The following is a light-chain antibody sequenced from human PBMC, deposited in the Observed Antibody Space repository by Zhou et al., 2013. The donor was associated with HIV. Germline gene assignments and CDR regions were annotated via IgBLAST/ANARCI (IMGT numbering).Light chain of an antibody. CDR2: GAS. Sequence: DIQMTQSPSTLSASVGDRVTITCRASQSISSWLAWYQQKPGKAPTLLIYGASTLQTGVPSRFGGSGSGTEFNLTIGCLQSDDFAVYFCQQFYSYPLTFGGGTNVE. CDR3: QQFYSYPLT. J-gene: IGKJ4*01. V-gene: IGKV1-5*01. CDR1: QSISSW.